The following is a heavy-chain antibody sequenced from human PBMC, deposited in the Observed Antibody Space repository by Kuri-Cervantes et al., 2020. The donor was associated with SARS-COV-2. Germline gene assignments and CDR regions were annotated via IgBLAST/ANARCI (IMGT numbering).Heavy chain of an antibody. CDR2: INSDGSST. V-gene: IGHV3-74*01. D-gene: IGHD3-3*01. CDR3: ARGDDITIFGVVIKGGTDY. Sequence: GESLKISCAASGFTFSSYWMHWVRQAPGKGLVWVSRINSDGSSTSYADSVKGRFTISRDNAKNSLYLQMNSLRAEDTAVYYCARGDDITIFGVVIKGGTDYWGQGTLVTVSS. CDR1: GFTFSSYW. J-gene: IGHJ4*02.